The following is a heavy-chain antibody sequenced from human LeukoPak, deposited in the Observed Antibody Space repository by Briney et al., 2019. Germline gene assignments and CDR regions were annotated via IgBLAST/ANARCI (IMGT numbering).Heavy chain of an antibody. CDR3: ARDGLKADYYYYMDV. V-gene: IGHV3-53*01. CDR1: GFTASSNY. Sequence: GGSLRLSCAASGFTASSNYMSWVRQAPGKGLEWVSVIYSGGSTYYADSVKGRFTISRDNSKNTLYLQMNSLRAEDTAVYYCARDGLKADYYYYMDVWGKGTTVTVSS. D-gene: IGHD3-10*01. J-gene: IGHJ6*03. CDR2: IYSGGST.